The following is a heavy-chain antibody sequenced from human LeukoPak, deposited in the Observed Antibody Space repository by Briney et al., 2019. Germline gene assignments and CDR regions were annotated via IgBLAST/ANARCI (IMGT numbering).Heavy chain of an antibody. D-gene: IGHD3-16*02. CDR3: ARVFDYDYVWGSYRSNAFDI. V-gene: IGHV1-69*04. CDR2: IIPILGIA. J-gene: IGHJ3*02. Sequence: ASVKVSCKASGGTFSSYAISWVRQAPGQGLEWMGRIIPILGIANYAQKFQGRVTITADKSTSTAYMELSSLRSEDTAVYYCARVFDYDYVWGSYRSNAFDIWGQGTMVTVSS. CDR1: GGTFSSYA.